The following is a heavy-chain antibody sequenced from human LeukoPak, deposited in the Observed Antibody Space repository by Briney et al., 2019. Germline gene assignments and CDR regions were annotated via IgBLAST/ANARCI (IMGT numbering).Heavy chain of an antibody. CDR1: GDSTSSSTYY. J-gene: IGHJ3*02. CDR3: ATHRRSGSGGSENAFEI. Sequence: SETLSLTCTVSGDSTSSSTYYWDWIRQAPGKGLEWIGNIYDSGTTHYNPSLKSRVTISGDASKNQFSLKLNSVTAADTAIYYCATHRRSGSGGSENAFEIWGQGTMVTVSS. CDR2: IYDSGTT. V-gene: IGHV4-39*01. D-gene: IGHD5-12*01.